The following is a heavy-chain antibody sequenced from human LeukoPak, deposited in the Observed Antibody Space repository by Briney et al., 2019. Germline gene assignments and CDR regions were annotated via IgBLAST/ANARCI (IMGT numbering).Heavy chain of an antibody. CDR3: ARDRSSGRAFDI. CDR1: GFTFSDYY. V-gene: IGHV3-11*01. Sequence: GGSPRLSCAASGFTFSDYYMSWIRQAPGKGLEWVSYISSSGSTIHYADSVKGRFTISRDNAKNSLYLQMNSLRAEDTAVYYCARDRSSGRAFDIWGQGTMVTVSS. J-gene: IGHJ3*02. D-gene: IGHD3-22*01. CDR2: ISSSGSTI.